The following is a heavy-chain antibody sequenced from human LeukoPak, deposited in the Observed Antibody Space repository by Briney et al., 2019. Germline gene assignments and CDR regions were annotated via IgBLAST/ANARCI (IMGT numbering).Heavy chain of an antibody. Sequence: ASVKVSCKASGYTFTAHYLHWVRQAPGQGLEWMGWIDPNSGVTNSAQKFRGRVTVTRDTSISTAYMELSWLSSDDTAVYYCARSTNIGVRVKAPYDSWGQGSLVTVSS. V-gene: IGHV1-2*02. J-gene: IGHJ4*02. CDR1: GYTFTAHY. D-gene: IGHD6-6*01. CDR2: IDPNSGVT. CDR3: ARSTNIGVRVKAPYDS.